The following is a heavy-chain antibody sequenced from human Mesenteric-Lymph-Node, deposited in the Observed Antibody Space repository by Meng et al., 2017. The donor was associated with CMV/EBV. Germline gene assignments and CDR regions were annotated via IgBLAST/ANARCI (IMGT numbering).Heavy chain of an antibody. J-gene: IGHJ4*02. CDR1: GYTFSDYY. Sequence: ASVKVSCKPSGYTFSDYYMHWVRQAPGQGLEWMGWVNPNRMIYPNSGVAGYAQRFQGRVTMTRDTSISTIYMELSRLTSDDTAVYYCARGSGAYPGGRLDSWGQGTLVTVSS. V-gene: IGHV1-2*02. CDR2: VNPNRMIYPNSGVA. D-gene: IGHD6-19*01. CDR3: ARGSGAYPGGRLDS.